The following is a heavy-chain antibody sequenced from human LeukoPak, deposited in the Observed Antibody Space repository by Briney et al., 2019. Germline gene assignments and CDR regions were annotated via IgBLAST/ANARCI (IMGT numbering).Heavy chain of an antibody. CDR3: ARERNYYDSSGYESY. J-gene: IGHJ4*02. V-gene: IGHV3-48*03. D-gene: IGHD3-22*01. Sequence: PGGSLRLSCAASGFTFSSYEMNWVRQAPGKGLEWVSYISSSGSTIYYADSVKGRFTISRDNAKNSPYLQMNSLRAEDTAVYYCARERNYYDSSGYESYWGQGTLVTVSS. CDR2: ISSSGSTI. CDR1: GFTFSSYE.